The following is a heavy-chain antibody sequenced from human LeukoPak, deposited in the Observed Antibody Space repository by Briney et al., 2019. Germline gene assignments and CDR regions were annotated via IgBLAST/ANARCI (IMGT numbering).Heavy chain of an antibody. Sequence: SETLSLTCTVSGGSISSYYWSWIRQPAGKGLEWIGRIYTSGSTNYNPSLKSRVTISVDTSKNQFSLKLSSVTAADTAVYYCARGRGLTMVRGVMGYYFDYWGQGTLVTVSS. CDR1: GGSISSYY. CDR3: ARGRGLTMVRGVMGYYFDY. J-gene: IGHJ4*02. CDR2: IYTSGST. D-gene: IGHD3-10*01. V-gene: IGHV4-4*07.